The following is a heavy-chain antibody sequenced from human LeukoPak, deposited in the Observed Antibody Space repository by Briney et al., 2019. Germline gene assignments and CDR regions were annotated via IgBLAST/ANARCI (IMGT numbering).Heavy chain of an antibody. CDR1: GFTFSSYS. CDR2: ITSSSSTI. V-gene: IGHV3-48*01. Sequence: GGSLRLSCAASGFTFSSYSMNWVRQAPGKGLEWVSYITSSSSTIYYADSVKVRFTISIDKGKNSLYLQMNSLRAQDQAVFYCATYLAPRLRDDQWGQGTLVTVSS. CDR3: ATYLAPRLRDDQ. D-gene: IGHD3-16*01. J-gene: IGHJ4*02.